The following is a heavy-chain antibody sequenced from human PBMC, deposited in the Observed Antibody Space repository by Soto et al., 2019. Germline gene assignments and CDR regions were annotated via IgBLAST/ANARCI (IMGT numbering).Heavy chain of an antibody. D-gene: IGHD1-7*01. V-gene: IGHV1-69*13. CDR2: IIPIFGTA. Sequence: SVTVSCTSSGGTFSSYAISWVRQAPGQGLEWMGGIIPIFGTANYVQKFQGRVTITADESTSTAYMELSSLRSEDTAVYYCARGTTTRIYYYYGMDVWGQGTTVTVSS. J-gene: IGHJ6*02. CDR3: ARGTTTRIYYYYGMDV. CDR1: GGTFSSYA.